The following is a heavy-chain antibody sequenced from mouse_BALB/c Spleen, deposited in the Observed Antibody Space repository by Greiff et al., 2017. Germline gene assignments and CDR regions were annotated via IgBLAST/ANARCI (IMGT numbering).Heavy chain of an antibody. D-gene: IGHD2-10*02. V-gene: IGHV1-63*02. CDR3: ARGGYGNFSMDY. Sequence: VQLQESGAELVRPGTSVKMSCKAAGYTFTNYWIGWVKQRPGHGPEWIGDIYPGGGYTNYNEKFKGKATLTADTSSSTAYMQLSSLTSEDSAIYYCARGGYGNFSMDYWGQGTSVTVSS. CDR1: GYTFTNYW. CDR2: IYPGGGYT. J-gene: IGHJ4*01.